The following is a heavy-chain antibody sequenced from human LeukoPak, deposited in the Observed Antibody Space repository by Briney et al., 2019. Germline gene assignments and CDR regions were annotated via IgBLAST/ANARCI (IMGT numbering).Heavy chain of an antibody. J-gene: IGHJ4*02. Sequence: AGGSLRLSCAASGFTFSSYSMNWVRQAPGKGLERVSYISSSSSTIYYADSVKGRFTISRDNAKNSLYLQMNSLRAEDTAVYYCARDRALYDSRRGYYYTEDDYWGQGTLVTVSS. CDR1: GFTFSSYS. CDR3: ARDRALYDSRRGYYYTEDDY. CDR2: ISSSSSTI. D-gene: IGHD3-22*01. V-gene: IGHV3-48*01.